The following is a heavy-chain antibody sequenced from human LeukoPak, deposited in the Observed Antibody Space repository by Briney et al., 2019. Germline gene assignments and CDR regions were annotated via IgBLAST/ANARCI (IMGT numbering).Heavy chain of an antibody. CDR2: IWHDGSNK. CDR1: GFTFGTYG. CDR3: VRDLLTLPQKYFDS. Sequence: GGSLRLSCAASGFTFGTYGMHWVRQAPGKGLEWVAFIWHDGSNKYYGDSMKGRFTISRDNSKNTLYLQMSSLRAEGTAVYYCVRDLLTLPQKYFDSWGQGTLVSVSS. D-gene: IGHD3-9*01. J-gene: IGHJ4*02. V-gene: IGHV3-30*02.